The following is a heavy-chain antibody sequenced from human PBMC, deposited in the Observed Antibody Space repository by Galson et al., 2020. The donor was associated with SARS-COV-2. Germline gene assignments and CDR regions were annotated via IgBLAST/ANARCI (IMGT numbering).Heavy chain of an antibody. J-gene: IGHJ5*02. V-gene: IGHV3-33*06. CDR1: GFTLSSYG. CDR2: IWYDGSNT. CDR3: AKDFPPLTTTSDNWFDP. Sequence: GGSLRLSCAASGFTLSSYGMHWVRQAPGKGLEWVAVIWYDGSNTYYADSVKGRFTISRDNSKNTLYLQMNSLRAEDTAVYYCAKDFPPLTTTSDNWFDPWGQGTLVTVSS. D-gene: IGHD4-4*01.